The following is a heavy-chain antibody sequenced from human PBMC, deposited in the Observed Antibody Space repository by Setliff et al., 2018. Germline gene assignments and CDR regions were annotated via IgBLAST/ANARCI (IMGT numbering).Heavy chain of an antibody. V-gene: IGHV3-23*01. J-gene: IGHJ4*02. CDR3: AKDYQSDSGWDFDY. D-gene: IGHD6-19*01. CDR2: ISGSGGST. CDR1: GFTFFSYA. Sequence: PGGSLRLSCTTSGFTFFSYAMSWVRQAPGKGLEWVSAISGSGGSTYYADSVKGRFTISRDNSKSTLYLQMSSLRAEDTAVYYCAKDYQSDSGWDFDYWGQGTLVTVSS.